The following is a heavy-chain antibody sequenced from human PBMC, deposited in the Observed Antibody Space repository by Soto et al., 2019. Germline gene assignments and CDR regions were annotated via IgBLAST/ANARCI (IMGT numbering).Heavy chain of an antibody. CDR1: GYTFTGYY. J-gene: IGHJ4*02. V-gene: IGHV1-2*04. Sequence: ASVKVSCKASGYTFTGYYMHWVRQAPGQGLEWMGWINPNSGGTNYAQKFQGWVTMTRDTSISTVYTELSSLKTEDTAVYYCVRATYFSDSSGYTRCFDYWGQGTLVTVS. D-gene: IGHD3-22*01. CDR3: VRATYFSDSSGYTRCFDY. CDR2: INPNSGGT.